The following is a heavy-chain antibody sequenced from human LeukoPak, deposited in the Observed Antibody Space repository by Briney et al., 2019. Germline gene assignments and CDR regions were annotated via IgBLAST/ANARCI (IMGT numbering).Heavy chain of an antibody. D-gene: IGHD2-2*01. CDR2: INNGGDYT. J-gene: IGHJ6*03. CDR1: GFTFSTYS. Sequence: GSLRLSCAASGFTFSTYSMAWVRQAPGKGLEWVSVINNGGDYTYYADSVKGRFTISRDNSKNTLYLQMNSLRAEDTAVYYCAKALSCSSTSCYYYYYMDVWGKGTTVTVSS. CDR3: AKALSCSSTSCYYYYYMDV. V-gene: IGHV3-23*01.